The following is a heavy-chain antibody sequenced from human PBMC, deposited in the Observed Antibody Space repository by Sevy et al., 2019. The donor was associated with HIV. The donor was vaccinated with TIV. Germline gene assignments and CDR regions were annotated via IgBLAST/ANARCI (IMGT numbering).Heavy chain of an antibody. J-gene: IGHJ4*02. CDR3: ARGVFGSGSRLGLGY. CDR1: GFSFSDYW. D-gene: IGHD3-10*01. Sequence: GGSLRLSCEASGFSFSDYWMTWVRQAPGKGLGWVANMRQDGREKYYVDSVKGRFTISRDNAKNSLYLQMNSLRAEDTAVYYCARGVFGSGSRLGLGYWGQGTLVTVSS. V-gene: IGHV3-7*03. CDR2: MRQDGREK.